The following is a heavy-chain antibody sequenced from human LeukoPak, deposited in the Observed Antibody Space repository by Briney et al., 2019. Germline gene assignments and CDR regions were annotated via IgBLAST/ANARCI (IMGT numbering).Heavy chain of an antibody. D-gene: IGHD6-13*01. CDR3: ARRWEDEASIGAAGFDY. J-gene: IGHJ4*02. CDR1: GGSISSGGYC. CDR2: IYHSGST. V-gene: IGHV4-30-2*01. Sequence: PSQTLSLTCTVSGGSISSGGYCWSCIRQPPGKGLECIGYIYHSGSTYYNPSLKSRVTISVDRSKNQFSLKLSSVTAADTAVYYCARRWEDEASIGAAGFDYWGQGTLVTVSS.